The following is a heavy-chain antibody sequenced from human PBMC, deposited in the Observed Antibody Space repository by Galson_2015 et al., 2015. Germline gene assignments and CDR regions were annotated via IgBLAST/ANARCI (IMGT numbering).Heavy chain of an antibody. CDR3: ARHTSYYDSSGYWVLDY. CDR1: GYSFTSYW. Sequence: QSGAEVKKPGESLKISCKGSGYSFTSYWIGWVRQMPGKGLEWMGIIYPGDSDTRYSPSFQGQVTISADKSISTAYLQWGSLKASDTAMYYCARHTSYYDSSGYWVLDYWGQGTLVTVSS. CDR2: IYPGDSDT. J-gene: IGHJ4*02. V-gene: IGHV5-51*01. D-gene: IGHD3-22*01.